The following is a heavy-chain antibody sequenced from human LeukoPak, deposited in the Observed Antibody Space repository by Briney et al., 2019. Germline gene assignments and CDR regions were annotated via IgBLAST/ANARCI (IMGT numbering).Heavy chain of an antibody. CDR1: GYSISSYY. D-gene: IGHD3-22*01. V-gene: IGHV4-59*01. CDR2: IYYSGST. CDR3: ARLTYYYDSSGDTPNAFDI. J-gene: IGHJ3*02. Sequence: SETLSLTRTVSGYSISSYYWSWIRQPPGKGLEWIGYIYYSGSTNYNPSLKSRVTISVDTSKNQFSLKLSSVTAADTAVYYCARLTYYYDSSGDTPNAFDIWGQGTMVTVSS.